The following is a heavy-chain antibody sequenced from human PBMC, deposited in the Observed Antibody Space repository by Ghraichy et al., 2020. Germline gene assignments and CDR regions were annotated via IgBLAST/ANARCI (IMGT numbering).Heavy chain of an antibody. CDR3: AKDKGGTYYDFWSGFDY. CDR2: ISYDGSNK. V-gene: IGHV3-30*18. D-gene: IGHD3-3*01. Sequence: GGSLRLSCAASGFTFSSYGMHWVRQAPGKGLEWVAVISYDGSNKYYADSVKGRFTISRDNSKNTLYLQMNSLRAEDTAVYYCAKDKGGTYYDFWSGFDYWGQGTLVTVSS. J-gene: IGHJ4*02. CDR1: GFTFSSYG.